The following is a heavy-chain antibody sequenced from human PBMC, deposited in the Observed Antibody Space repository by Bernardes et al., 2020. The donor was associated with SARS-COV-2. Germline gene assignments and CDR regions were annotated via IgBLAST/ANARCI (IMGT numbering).Heavy chain of an antibody. CDR3: AKCSSTCSQGYGMDV. J-gene: IGHJ6*01. V-gene: IGHV3-23*01. D-gene: IGHD2-2*01. CDR1: RFTFSSYS. CDR2: ISGTGDTT. Sequence: GGSLRLSCAASRFTFSSYSMSWVRHAPGKGLEWVSAISGTGDTTKYTASVKGRFAISRDNSKNTLYLQMNSLRAEDTAIYYCAKCSSTCSQGYGMDVWGQGTTVTVSS.